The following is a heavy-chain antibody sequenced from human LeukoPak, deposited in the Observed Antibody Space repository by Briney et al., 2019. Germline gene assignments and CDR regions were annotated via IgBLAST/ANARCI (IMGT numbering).Heavy chain of an antibody. J-gene: IGHJ5*02. Sequence: GGSLRLSCAASGFTFECSSSWMSWVRQAPGKGLEWVGNIQPDGSEQYPVDSVKGRFTISRDNSRKLLFLQMNSLRVEDTAVYYCASQSYARFDPWGQGTLVTVSS. CDR2: IQPDGSEQ. CDR1: GFTFECSSSW. CDR3: ASQSYARFDP. V-gene: IGHV3-7*01. D-gene: IGHD3-16*01.